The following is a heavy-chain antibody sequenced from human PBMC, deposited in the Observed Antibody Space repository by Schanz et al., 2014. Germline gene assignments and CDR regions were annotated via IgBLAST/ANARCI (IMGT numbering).Heavy chain of an antibody. J-gene: IGHJ6*04. CDR1: GFNFNNYD. D-gene: IGHD2-21*01. V-gene: IGHV1-8*01. Sequence: QVQLVQSGAEVKKPGASVKVSCTASGFNFNNYDINWVRQATGQGLEWMGWMNPKTGNTDHAQKFQGRVSMAWDSATSTAYLDLSRMRSEDTGVYYCACALKEKWAIAGVIAEQNYYWMDAWGKGTTVTVSS. CDR3: ACALKEKWAIAGVIAEQNYYWMDA. CDR2: MNPKTGNT.